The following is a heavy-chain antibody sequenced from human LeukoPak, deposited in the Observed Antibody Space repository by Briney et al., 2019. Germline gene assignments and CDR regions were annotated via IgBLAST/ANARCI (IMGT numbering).Heavy chain of an antibody. Sequence: SETLSLTCAVYGGSFSGYYWSWIRQPPGKGLEWIGEINHSGSTNYNPSLKSRVTISVDTSKNQFSLKLSSVTAADTAVYYCARGRVASGSYYTYRLTDAFDIWGQGTMVTVSS. CDR2: INHSGST. D-gene: IGHD1-26*01. CDR3: ARGRVASGSYYTYRLTDAFDI. V-gene: IGHV4-34*01. J-gene: IGHJ3*02. CDR1: GGSFSGYY.